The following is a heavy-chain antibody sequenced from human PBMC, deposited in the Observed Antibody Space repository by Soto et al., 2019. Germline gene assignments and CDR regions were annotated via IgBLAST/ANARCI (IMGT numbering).Heavy chain of an antibody. CDR2: ICQSGNT. CDR1: GGSISSRNC. CDR3: ETGEHGITGTTDQ. J-gene: IGHJ4*02. D-gene: IGHD1-7*01. Sequence: PXASLSLACALSGGSISSRNCWTWFRQPPGKGLEWIGEICQSGNTNYNPSLKSRVTISKQKSSNQFSLRLSSVTAADTAVYYCETGEHGITGTTDQWGQGTLVTVSS. V-gene: IGHV4-4*02.